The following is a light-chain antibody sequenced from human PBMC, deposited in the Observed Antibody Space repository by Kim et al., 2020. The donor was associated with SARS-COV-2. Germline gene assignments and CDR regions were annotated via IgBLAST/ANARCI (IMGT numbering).Light chain of an antibody. Sequence: QSITISCTGTSSDVGGYNYVSWYQQHPGKAPKLMICDVSNRPSGVSNRFSGSKSGNTASLTISGLQAEDEADYYCSSYTSTNTRYVFGTGTKVTVL. J-gene: IGLJ1*01. CDR1: SSDVGGYNY. V-gene: IGLV2-14*03. CDR2: DVS. CDR3: SSYTSTNTRYV.